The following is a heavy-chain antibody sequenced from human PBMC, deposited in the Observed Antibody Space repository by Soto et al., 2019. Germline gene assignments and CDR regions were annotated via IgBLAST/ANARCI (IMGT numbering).Heavy chain of an antibody. CDR3: ARSSGYVPGGY. V-gene: IGHV4-38-2*01. CDR1: GYPISSGYY. J-gene: IGHJ4*02. Sequence: PSETLSLTCAVSGYPISSGYYWGWIRQPPGKGLEWIGIIHHSGSTYYNPSLRSRITISVDTSKNQFSLKMPSVTAADTAVDYCARSSGYVPGGYWGQGILVTVSS. CDR2: IHHSGST. D-gene: IGHD5-12*01.